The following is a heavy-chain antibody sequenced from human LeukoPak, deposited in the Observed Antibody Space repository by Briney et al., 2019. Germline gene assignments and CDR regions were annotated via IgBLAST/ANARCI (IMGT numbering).Heavy chain of an antibody. CDR3: AKDLATVTTTYFDY. Sequence: GGSLRLSCAASGFTFSNYAMSWVRQAPGKGLEGVSTLSGSGGDTYYADYVKGRFTISRDNSKNTLYLQMNSLRAEDTAIYYCAKDLATVTTTYFDYWGQGTLVTVSS. V-gene: IGHV3-23*01. CDR1: GFTFSNYA. D-gene: IGHD4-11*01. CDR2: LSGSGGDT. J-gene: IGHJ4*02.